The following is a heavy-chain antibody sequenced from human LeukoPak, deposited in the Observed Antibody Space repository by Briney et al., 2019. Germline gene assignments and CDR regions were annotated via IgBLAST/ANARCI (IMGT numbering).Heavy chain of an antibody. CDR3: ARRRAMQGGRFDY. CDR1: GYSISSGHY. V-gene: IGHV4-38-2*02. D-gene: IGHD2-2*01. CDR2: MYHSGST. J-gene: IGHJ4*02. Sequence: SETLSLTCTVSGYSISSGHYWGWIRQPPGKGLEWIGSMYHSGSTNYNPSLKSRVTISVDTSKNQFSLKLSSVTAADTAVYYCARRRAMQGGRFDYWGQGTLVTVSS.